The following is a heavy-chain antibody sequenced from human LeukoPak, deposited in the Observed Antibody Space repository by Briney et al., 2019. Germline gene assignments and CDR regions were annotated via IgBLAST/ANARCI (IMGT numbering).Heavy chain of an antibody. V-gene: IGHV3-20*04. CDR1: GFTFEEHG. Sequence: PGGSLRLSCAAPGFTFEEHGMSWDRQGPGKGLERVSRINWNGGSTGYADSVKGRFTISRDKAKNSLYLQMNSLRDEYTALYYCARGDRNGWYFDDWGQGTLVTVSS. CDR3: ARGDRNGWYFDD. CDR2: INWNGGST. J-gene: IGHJ4*02. D-gene: IGHD6-19*01.